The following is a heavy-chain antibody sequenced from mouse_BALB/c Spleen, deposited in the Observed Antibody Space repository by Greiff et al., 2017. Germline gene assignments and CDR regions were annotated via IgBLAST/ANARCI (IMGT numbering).Heavy chain of an antibody. J-gene: IGHJ3*01. V-gene: IGHV1S56*01. Sequence: QVQLQQSGPELVKPGASVKMSCKASGYTFTSYYIHWVKQRPGQGLEWIGWIYPGDGSTKYNEKFKGKTTLTADKSSSTAYMLLSSLTSEDSAIYFCARRDYDYEEFAYWGQGTLVTVSA. CDR2: IYPGDGST. D-gene: IGHD2-4*01. CDR1: GYTFTSYY. CDR3: ARRDYDYEEFAY.